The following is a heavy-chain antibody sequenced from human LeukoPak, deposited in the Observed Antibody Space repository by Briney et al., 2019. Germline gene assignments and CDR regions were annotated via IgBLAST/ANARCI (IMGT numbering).Heavy chain of an antibody. D-gene: IGHD3-22*01. J-gene: IGHJ3*02. V-gene: IGHV4-59*01. CDR1: GGSISSYY. CDR2: IYDSGST. CDR3: ACLTTADAFDI. Sequence: SETLSLTCTVSGGSISSYYWSWIRQPPGKGLEWIGYIYDSGSTNYNPSLKSRVTISVDTSKNQFSLKLSSVTAADTAVYYLACLTTADAFDIWGQGTMVTVSS.